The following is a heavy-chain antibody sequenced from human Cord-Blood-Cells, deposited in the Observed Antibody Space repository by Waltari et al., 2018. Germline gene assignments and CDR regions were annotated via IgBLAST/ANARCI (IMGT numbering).Heavy chain of an antibody. J-gene: IGHJ4*02. CDR3: AREASPYSGSYYFDY. CDR1: GYTFTSYA. D-gene: IGHD1-26*01. Sequence: QVQLVQSGAEVKKPGASVKVSCKASGYTFTSYAMHWVRQAPGQRLEWMGWINAGNGNTKYSQKFQGRVTITRDTSASTAYMELSSLRSEDTAVYYCAREASPYSGSYYFDYWGQGTLVTVSS. V-gene: IGHV1-3*01. CDR2: INAGNGNT.